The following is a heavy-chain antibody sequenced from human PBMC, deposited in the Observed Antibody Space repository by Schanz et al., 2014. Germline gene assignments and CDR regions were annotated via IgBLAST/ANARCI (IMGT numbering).Heavy chain of an antibody. V-gene: IGHV3-15*01. D-gene: IGHD3-22*01. J-gene: IGHJ4*02. CDR2: IRSKNDGGTT. CDR3: TTIHYYDSRAT. CDR1: GFPFSIAW. Sequence: EVQLVESGGRLVKPGGSLRLSCAASGFPFSIAWMTWVRQARGKGREWVGHIRSKNDGGTTDYAAPVKGRFTISRDDSKNTVYLQMSSLKTEDTAVYYCTTIHYYDSRATGGQGTLVTVSS.